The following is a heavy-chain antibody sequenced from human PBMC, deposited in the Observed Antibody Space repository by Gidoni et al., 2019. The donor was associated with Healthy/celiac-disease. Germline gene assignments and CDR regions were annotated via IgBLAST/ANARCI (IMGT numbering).Heavy chain of an antibody. CDR1: GGSISSSSYY. J-gene: IGHJ6*03. CDR2: IYYSGST. Sequence: QLQLLEAGRGLRKPSETLSLTCTVAGGSISSSSYYWGWIRQPPVKGLEWIGSIYYSGSTYDNPSLKSRVTISVDTSKNQFSLKRSSVTAADTAVYYCASPNYYGSGNKPYYYYYMDVWGKGTTVTVSS. V-gene: IGHV4-39*01. D-gene: IGHD3-10*01. CDR3: ASPNYYGSGNKPYYYYYMDV.